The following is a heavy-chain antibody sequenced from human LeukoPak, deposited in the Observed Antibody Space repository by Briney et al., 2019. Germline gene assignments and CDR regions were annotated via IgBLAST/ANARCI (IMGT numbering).Heavy chain of an antibody. D-gene: IGHD6-19*01. J-gene: IGHJ4*02. Sequence: SGGSLRLSCAASGSTFDDYAMHWVRQAPGKGLEWVSGISWNSGSIGYADSVKGRFTISRDNAKNSLYLQMNSLRAEDTALYYCAKAHSSGWSPLDYWGQGTLVTVSS. V-gene: IGHV3-9*01. CDR2: ISWNSGSI. CDR1: GSTFDDYA. CDR3: AKAHSSGWSPLDY.